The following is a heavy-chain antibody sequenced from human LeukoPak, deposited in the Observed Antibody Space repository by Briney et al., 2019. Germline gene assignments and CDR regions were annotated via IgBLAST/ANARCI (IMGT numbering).Heavy chain of an antibody. J-gene: IGHJ6*02. Sequence: GGSLRLSCAASGFTFSSYSMNWVRQAPGKGLEWVSSISSSSSYIYYADSVKGRFTISRDNAKNSLYLQMNSLRAEDTAVYYCARHEDIAAFQNGLDVWGQGTTVTVSS. D-gene: IGHD6-25*01. CDR1: GFTFSSYS. V-gene: IGHV3-21*01. CDR3: ARHEDIAAFQNGLDV. CDR2: ISSSSSYI.